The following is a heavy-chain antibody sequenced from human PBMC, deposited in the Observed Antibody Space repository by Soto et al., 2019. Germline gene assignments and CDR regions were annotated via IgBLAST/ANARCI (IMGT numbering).Heavy chain of an antibody. V-gene: IGHV1-2*04. CDR1: GYSFTDYH. J-gene: IGHJ6*02. D-gene: IGHD2-8*01. Sequence: GASVKVSCKASGYSFTDYHIHWVRQAPGQGLEWLGRVNPKSGGTSTAQKFQGWVTMTTDTSISTASMELTRLTSDDTAIYYCARGDSTDCSNGVCSFFYNHDMDVWGQGTTVTVSS. CDR3: ARGDSTDCSNGVCSFFYNHDMDV. CDR2: VNPKSGGT.